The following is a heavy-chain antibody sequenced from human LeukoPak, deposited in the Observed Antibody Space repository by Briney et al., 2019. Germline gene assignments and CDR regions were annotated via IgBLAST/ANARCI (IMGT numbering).Heavy chain of an antibody. CDR2: ISYDGSNM. CDR3: AKGGEDYYDSSGYIYFDY. Sequence: PGGSLRPSCAASGFTFSSFAMHWVRQAPGKGLEWVAVISYDGSNMYYADSVKGRFTISRDNYINTLYLQMNSLRPEDMATFYCAKGGEDYYDSSGYIYFDYWGQGNLVTVSS. V-gene: IGHV3-30*04. CDR1: GFTFSSFA. D-gene: IGHD3-22*01. J-gene: IGHJ4*02.